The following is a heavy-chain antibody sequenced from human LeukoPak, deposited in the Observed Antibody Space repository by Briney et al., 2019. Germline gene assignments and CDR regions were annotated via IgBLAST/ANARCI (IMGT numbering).Heavy chain of an antibody. CDR1: GYSFTSDW. J-gene: IGHJ6*03. CDR3: ARRAYYYGSGRRHYYYMDV. Sequence: GESLKISCQGSGYSFTSDWIGWVRQMPGKGLEWMGIIYPGDSDTKYSPSFQGQVTFSADKSISTAYLQWSSLKASDTAMYYCARRAYYYGSGRRHYYYMDVWGKGTTVTVSS. CDR2: IYPGDSDT. D-gene: IGHD3-10*01. V-gene: IGHV5-51*01.